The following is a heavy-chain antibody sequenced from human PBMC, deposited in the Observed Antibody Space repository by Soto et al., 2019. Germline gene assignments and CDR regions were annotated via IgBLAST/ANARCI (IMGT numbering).Heavy chain of an antibody. CDR1: GGSISSGDYY. CDR2: IYYSGST. CDR3: ARAPPTVTTSWFDP. J-gene: IGHJ5*02. D-gene: IGHD4-17*01. V-gene: IGHV4-30-4*01. Sequence: QVQLQESGPGLVKPSQTLSLTCTVSGGSISSGDYYWSWIRQPPGKGLEWIGYIYYSGSTYYNPSLKSRDTISVETSKNQFSLKLSSVTAADTAVYYCARAPPTVTTSWFDPWGQGTLVTVSS.